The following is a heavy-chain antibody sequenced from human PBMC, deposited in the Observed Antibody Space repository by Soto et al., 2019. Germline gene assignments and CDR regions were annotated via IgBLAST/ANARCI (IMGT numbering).Heavy chain of an antibody. D-gene: IGHD2-15*01. CDR1: GGSISSSSYY. CDR3: ASCLVVAAILDAFDI. J-gene: IGHJ3*02. V-gene: IGHV4-39*01. CDR2: IYYSGST. Sequence: SETLSLTCTVSGGSISSSSYYWGWIRKPPGKGLEWIGSIYYSGSTYYNPSLKSRVTISVDTSKNQFSLKLSSVTAADTAVYYCASCLVVAAILDAFDIWGQGTMVTVSS.